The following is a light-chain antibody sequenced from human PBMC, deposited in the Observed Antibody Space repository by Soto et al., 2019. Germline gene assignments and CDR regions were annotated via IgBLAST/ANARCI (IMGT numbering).Light chain of an antibody. J-gene: IGLJ1*01. Sequence: QSVLTQPASVSGSPGQSITISCTGTSSDVGSYHYVSWFQQHPGKAPKLIIFEVSDRPSGVSTRFPGSKSGDTASLTISGLQADDEADYYCSSYTSGRDVYVFGGGTKFTVL. CDR2: EVS. CDR3: SSYTSGRDVYV. V-gene: IGLV2-14*01. CDR1: SSDVGSYHY.